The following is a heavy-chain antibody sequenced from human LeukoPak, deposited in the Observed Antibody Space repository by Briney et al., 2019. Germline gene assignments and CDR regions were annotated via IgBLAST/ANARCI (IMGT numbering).Heavy chain of an antibody. J-gene: IGHJ4*02. CDR2: ISYDGSNK. D-gene: IGHD2-2*01. CDR1: GFTFSSYG. Sequence: GRSLRLSCAASGFTFSSYGMHWVRQAPGKGLEWVAVISYDGSNKYYADSVKGRFTISRDNSKNTLYLQMNSLRAEDTAVYYYAKDTAPSVVVPAAISYWGQGTLVTVSS. CDR3: AKDTAPSVVVPAAISY. V-gene: IGHV3-30*18.